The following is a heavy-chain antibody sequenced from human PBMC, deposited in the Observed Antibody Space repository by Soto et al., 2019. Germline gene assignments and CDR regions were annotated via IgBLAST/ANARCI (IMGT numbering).Heavy chain of an antibody. J-gene: IGHJ4*02. Sequence: QVQLVESGGGVVQPGRSLRLSCAASGFTFSSYAMHWVRQAPGKGLEWVAVISYDGSNKYYADSVKGRFTISRDNSENTLYLQMNSLRAEDTAVYYCARPKRSYPELDYWGQGTLVTVSS. D-gene: IGHD1-26*01. CDR2: ISYDGSNK. CDR1: GFTFSSYA. CDR3: ARPKRSYPELDY. V-gene: IGHV3-30-3*01.